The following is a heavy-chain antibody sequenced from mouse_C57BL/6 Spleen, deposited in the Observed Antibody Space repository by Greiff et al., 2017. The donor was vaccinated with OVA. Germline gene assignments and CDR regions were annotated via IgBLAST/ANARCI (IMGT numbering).Heavy chain of an antibody. CDR1: GYAFSSSW. J-gene: IGHJ3*01. CDR3: ARPTAQATPFAY. CDR2: IYPGDGDT. V-gene: IGHV1-82*01. Sequence: QVQLKESGPELVKPGASVKISCKASGYAFSSSWMNWVKQRPGKGLEWIGRIYPGDGDTNYNGKFKGKATLTADKSSSTAYMQLSSLTSEDSAVYFCARPTAQATPFAYWGQGTLVTVSA. D-gene: IGHD3-2*02.